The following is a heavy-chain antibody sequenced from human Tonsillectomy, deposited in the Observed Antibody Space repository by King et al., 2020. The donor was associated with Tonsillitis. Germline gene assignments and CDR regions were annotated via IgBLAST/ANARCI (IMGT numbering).Heavy chain of an antibody. V-gene: IGHV4-34*08. D-gene: IGHD4-17*01. CDR1: GGTFSGYY. Sequence: VQLQQWGAGLLKPSETLSLTCAVFGGTFSGYYWSWVRQSPGKGLEWIGEINDSGSTNYNPSLKSRVTLSVNSSTKKFSKKMTSVTAADTAVYYCAITFGYGAYEYYYALDVWGQGTTVTVSS. J-gene: IGHJ6*02. CDR3: AITFGYGAYEYYYALDV. CDR2: INDSGST.